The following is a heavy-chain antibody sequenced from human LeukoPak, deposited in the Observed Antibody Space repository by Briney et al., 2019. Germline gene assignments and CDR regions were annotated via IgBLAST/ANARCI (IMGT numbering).Heavy chain of an antibody. Sequence: SETLSLTCTVSGGSISSSSYYWGWIRQPPGKGLEWIVSIYYSGSTYYNPSLQSRVTISVDTSKNQFSLKLSSVTAADTAVYYCARLPAFYGSGTSYTVYYFDYWGQGTLVTVSS. CDR3: ARLPAFYGSGTSYTVYYFDY. V-gene: IGHV4-39*01. CDR2: IYYSGST. CDR1: GGSISSSSYY. J-gene: IGHJ4*02. D-gene: IGHD3-10*01.